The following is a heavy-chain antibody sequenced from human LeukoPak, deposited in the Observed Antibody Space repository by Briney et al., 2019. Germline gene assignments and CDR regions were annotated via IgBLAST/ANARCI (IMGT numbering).Heavy chain of an antibody. CDR1: GFTVSSNY. V-gene: IGHV3-53*01. CDR3: ARGIVAAGTRDAFDI. Sequence: GGSLRLSCAASGFTVSSNYMSWVRQAPGKGLEWVSVIYRGGSTYYADSVKGRVTISRDNSRNTLYLQMNSLRAEDTAVYYCARGIVAAGTRDAFDIWGQGTMVTVSS. CDR2: IYRGGST. J-gene: IGHJ3*02. D-gene: IGHD6-13*01.